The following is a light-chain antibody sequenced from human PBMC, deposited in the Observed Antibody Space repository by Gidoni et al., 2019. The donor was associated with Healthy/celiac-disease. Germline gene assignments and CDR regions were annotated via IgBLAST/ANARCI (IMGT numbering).Light chain of an antibody. Sequence: DIQMIPSPSSLSAFVGDRVTITCRASQRISNNLAWYQQKPGKVPKLLIYAASTLKSGVPARFSGSGSGTDFTLTISSLQPEDVATYYCQKYNSAPPMTFGQGTKVEIK. CDR2: AAS. J-gene: IGKJ1*01. CDR3: QKYNSAPPMT. V-gene: IGKV1-27*01. CDR1: QRISNN.